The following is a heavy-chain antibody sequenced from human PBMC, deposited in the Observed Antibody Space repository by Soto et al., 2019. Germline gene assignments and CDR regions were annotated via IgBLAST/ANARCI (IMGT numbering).Heavy chain of an antibody. Sequence: GGSLRLSCAASGFTFSSYWMSWVRQAPGKGLEWVANIKQDGSEKYYVDSVKGRFTIARDNAKNSRYLQMNSLRAEDTAVYDCARSGVGYCTNGVCSDYYYGMDVWGQGTTVTVSS. CDR2: IKQDGSEK. CDR1: GFTFSSYW. D-gene: IGHD2-8*01. CDR3: ARSGVGYCTNGVCSDYYYGMDV. V-gene: IGHV3-7*01. J-gene: IGHJ6*02.